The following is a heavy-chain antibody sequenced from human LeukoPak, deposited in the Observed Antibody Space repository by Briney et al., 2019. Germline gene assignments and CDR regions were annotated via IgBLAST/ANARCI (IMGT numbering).Heavy chain of an antibody. J-gene: IGHJ4*01. CDR1: GLTFGNYG. D-gene: IGHD3-10*01. Sequence: GRSLRLSCVAPGLTFGNYGMNWVRQAPGKGLEWVSSIGGGGYTTYYADSVRGRFTISRDNSKNSMYLQMSSLRAEDTAIYYCAEVESSYCRIWGQGTLVTVSS. V-gene: IGHV3-23*01. CDR3: AEVESSYCRI. CDR2: IGGGGYTT.